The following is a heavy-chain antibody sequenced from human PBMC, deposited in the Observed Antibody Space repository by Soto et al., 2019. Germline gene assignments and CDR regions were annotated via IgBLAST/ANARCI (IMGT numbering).Heavy chain of an antibody. CDR2: ISSSSSTI. V-gene: IGHV3-48*01. Sequence: GGSLRLSCSASGFTFSSYAMHWVRQAPGKGLEWVSYISSSSSTIYYADSVKGRFTISRDNAKNSLYLQMNSLRAEDTAVYYCARESKGYCSSTSCYADYYYYYMDVWGKGTTVTVSS. D-gene: IGHD2-2*01. CDR3: ARESKGYCSSTSCYADYYYYYMDV. J-gene: IGHJ6*03. CDR1: GFTFSSYA.